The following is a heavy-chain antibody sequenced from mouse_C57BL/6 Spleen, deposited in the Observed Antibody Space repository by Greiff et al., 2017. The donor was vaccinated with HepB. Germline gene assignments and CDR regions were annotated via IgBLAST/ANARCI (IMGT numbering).Heavy chain of an antibody. CDR1: GFNIKDDY. J-gene: IGHJ2*01. CDR2: IDPENGDT. Sequence: EVMLVESGAELVRPGASVKLSCTASGFNIKDDYMHWVKQRPEQGLEWIGWIDPENGDTEYASKFQGKATITADTSSNTAYLQLSSLTSEDTAVYYCTSYGNFSYYFDYWGQGTTLTVSS. V-gene: IGHV14-4*01. CDR3: TSYGNFSYYFDY. D-gene: IGHD2-10*02.